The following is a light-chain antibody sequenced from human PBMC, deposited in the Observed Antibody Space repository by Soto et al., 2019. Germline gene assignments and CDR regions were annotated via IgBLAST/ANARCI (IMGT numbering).Light chain of an antibody. Sequence: QLVLTQPPSASGTPGQRVTISCSGSSSNIGSNTVNWYQQLPGPAPKLLIYSNNQRPSGGPDRFSGSKSGTSASLAISGLQSADEAYYYCAAWDDILYGSRHVLGTGTTLTVL. V-gene: IGLV1-44*01. CDR1: SSNIGSNT. J-gene: IGLJ1*01. CDR2: SNN. CDR3: AAWDDILYGSRHV.